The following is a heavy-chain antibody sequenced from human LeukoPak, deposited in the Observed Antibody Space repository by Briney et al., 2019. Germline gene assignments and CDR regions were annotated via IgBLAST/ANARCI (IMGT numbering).Heavy chain of an antibody. V-gene: IGHV4-59*01. CDR3: AAQMATIGWYFDY. J-gene: IGHJ4*02. CDR2: IYYSGST. D-gene: IGHD5-24*01. CDR1: GVSISSYY. Sequence: PSETLSLTCTVSGVSISSYYWSWIRQPPGKGLEWIGYIYYSGSTNYYPSLKSRVTISVDTSKNQFSLKLSSVTAADTAVYYCAAQMATIGWYFDYWGQGTLVTVSS.